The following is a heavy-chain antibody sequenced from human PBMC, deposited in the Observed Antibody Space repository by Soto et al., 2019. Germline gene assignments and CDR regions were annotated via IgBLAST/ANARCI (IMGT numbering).Heavy chain of an antibody. J-gene: IGHJ4*02. Sequence: GGSLRLSCAASGFTFSSYAMTWVRQAPGKGLEWVSAISGSGAYTYYANSVKGRFTISRDNSKNTLYLQLNSLRAEDTAVYYCAKYGCSSTSCQCDYWGQGTRVTVSS. CDR3: AKYGCSSTSCQCDY. V-gene: IGHV3-23*01. D-gene: IGHD2-2*01. CDR1: GFTFSSYA. CDR2: ISGSGAYT.